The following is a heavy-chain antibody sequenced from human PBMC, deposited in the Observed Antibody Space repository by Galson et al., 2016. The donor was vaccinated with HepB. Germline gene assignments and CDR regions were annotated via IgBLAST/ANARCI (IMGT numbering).Heavy chain of an antibody. Sequence: SLRLSCAASGFTSDHYAMHWVRQAPGKGLEWVSGLSWNSGSIGYADSVKGRFTISRDNAKNSLYLQMNSLRAEDTALYYCAKDSGAYYYDSSGHRRNAFDIWGQGTVVTVSS. CDR1: GFTSDHYA. CDR3: AKDSGAYYYDSSGHRRNAFDI. V-gene: IGHV3-9*02. D-gene: IGHD3-22*01. CDR2: LSWNSGSI. J-gene: IGHJ3*02.